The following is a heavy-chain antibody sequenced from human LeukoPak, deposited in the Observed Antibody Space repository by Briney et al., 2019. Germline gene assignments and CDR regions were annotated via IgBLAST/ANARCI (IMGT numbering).Heavy chain of an antibody. CDR1: GGSISSSSYY. V-gene: IGHV4-39*07. D-gene: IGHD1-26*01. Sequence: PSETLSLTCTVSGGSISSSSYYWGWIRQPPGKGLEWIGSIYYSGSTYYNPSLKSRVTISVDTSKNQFSLNLSSVTAADTAVYYCTRGEHDCDCWGQGTLVSVSS. CDR3: TRGEHDCDC. CDR2: IYYSGST. J-gene: IGHJ4*02.